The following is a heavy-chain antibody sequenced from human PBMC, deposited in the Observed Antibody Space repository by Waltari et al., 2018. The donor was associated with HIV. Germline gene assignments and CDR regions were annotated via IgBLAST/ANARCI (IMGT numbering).Heavy chain of an antibody. J-gene: IGHJ6*02. D-gene: IGHD2-2*01. CDR1: GGTFSSYA. V-gene: IGHV1-69*01. CDR3: ARGRDYCSSTSCYLYYGMDV. CDR2: ISPIFGTA. Sequence: QVQLVQSGAEVKKPGSSVKVSCKASGGTFSSYAISWVRQAPGQGLEWMGGISPIFGTANDAQKFQGRVTITADESTSTAYMELSSLRSEDTAVYYCARGRDYCSSTSCYLYYGMDVWGQGTTVTVSS.